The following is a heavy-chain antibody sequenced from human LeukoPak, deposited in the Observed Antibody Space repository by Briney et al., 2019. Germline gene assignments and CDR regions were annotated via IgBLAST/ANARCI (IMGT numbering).Heavy chain of an antibody. CDR3: ARVQRGIAVALDY. CDR1: GFTFSSYE. J-gene: IGHJ4*02. D-gene: IGHD6-19*01. Sequence: GGSLRLSCAASGFTFSSYEMNWVRQAPGKGLEGVSYISTTGSSIYYADSVKGRFTISRDNDKNLLYLQMNSLRAEDTAVYYCARVQRGIAVALDYWGQGTLATVSS. CDR2: ISTTGSSI. V-gene: IGHV3-48*03.